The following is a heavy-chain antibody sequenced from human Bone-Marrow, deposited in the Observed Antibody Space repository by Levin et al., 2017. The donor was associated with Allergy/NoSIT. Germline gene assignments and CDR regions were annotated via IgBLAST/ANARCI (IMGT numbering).Heavy chain of an antibody. Sequence: GESLKISCEGSGYSLPSYWINWVRQMPGKGLEWMGRIDLCDSYTDYSPSFRGHVTISADKSINTAYLQWSSLKASDTAMYYCARHLRAGFTNYYYYMDVWGKGTTVTVSS. D-gene: IGHD3-3*01. CDR3: ARHLRAGFTNYYYYMDV. CDR2: IDLCDSYT. J-gene: IGHJ6*03. CDR1: GYSLPSYW. V-gene: IGHV5-10-1*01.